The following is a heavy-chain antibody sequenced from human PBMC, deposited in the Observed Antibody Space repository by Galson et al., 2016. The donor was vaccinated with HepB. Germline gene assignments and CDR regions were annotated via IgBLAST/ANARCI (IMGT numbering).Heavy chain of an antibody. V-gene: IGHV1-18*01. J-gene: IGHJ4*02. D-gene: IGHD2/OR15-2a*01. CDR1: DHVSGTYD. CDR3: ARAPQYFNGWPHVLLA. Sequence: SVKVSCKASDHVSGTYDINWLRRAPGRGLEWVGSVNSYDGTTRSPQTFQGRISMTRDISTSTAYMELRSLRSDDTAVYYCARAPQYFNGWPHVLLAWGQGTMVTVSS. CDR2: VNSYDGTT.